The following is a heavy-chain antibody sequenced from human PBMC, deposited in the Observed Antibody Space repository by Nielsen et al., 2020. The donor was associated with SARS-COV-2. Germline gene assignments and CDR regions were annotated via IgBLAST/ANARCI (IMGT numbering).Heavy chain of an antibody. CDR3: AKGRGPHPSLYYYYYYYMDV. J-gene: IGHJ6*03. D-gene: IGHD3-10*01. V-gene: IGHV3-9*01. Sequence: SLKISCAASGFTFDDYAMHWVRQAPGKGLEWVSGISWNSGSIGYADSVKGRFTISRDNAKNSLYLQMNSLRAEDTALYYCAKGRGPHPSLYYYYYYYMDVWGKGTTVTVSS. CDR2: ISWNSGSI. CDR1: GFTFDDYA.